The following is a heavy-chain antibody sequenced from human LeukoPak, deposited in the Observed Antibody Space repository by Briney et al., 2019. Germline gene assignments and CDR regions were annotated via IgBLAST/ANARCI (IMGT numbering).Heavy chain of an antibody. V-gene: IGHV3-23*01. D-gene: IGHD3-22*01. Sequence: GGSLRLSCLASGFTFSSYAMDWVRQAPGQGLQWVSAVGTSADTYYADSVRGRFTISRDNSKNTLYLQMDSLRAEDTAVYYCAKDITMIVVVTGAFDIWGQGTMVTVSS. CDR1: GFTFSSYA. J-gene: IGHJ3*02. CDR2: VGTSADT. CDR3: AKDITMIVVVTGAFDI.